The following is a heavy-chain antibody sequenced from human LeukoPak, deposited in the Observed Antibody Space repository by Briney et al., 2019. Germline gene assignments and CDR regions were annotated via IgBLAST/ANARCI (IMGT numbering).Heavy chain of an antibody. CDR1: GGAISRYY. D-gene: IGHD1-26*01. CDR2: IYYSGST. V-gene: IGHV4-59*01. J-gene: IGHJ6*03. CDR3: ASGAYSYYYMDV. Sequence: SETLSLTCSVSGGAISRYYWSWIRQPPGKGLEWIGYIYYSGSTNYNPSLKSRVTISVDTSKNQFSLKLSSVTAADTAVYYCASGAYSYYYMDVWGKGTTVTVSS.